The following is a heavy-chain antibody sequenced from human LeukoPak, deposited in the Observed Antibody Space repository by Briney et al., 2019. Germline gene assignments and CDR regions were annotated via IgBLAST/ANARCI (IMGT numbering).Heavy chain of an antibody. CDR1: GDSVSSRAYY. CDR2: LYYGGST. Sequence: PSETLSLTCTVSGDSVSSRAYYWGWIRQPPGKGLEWIGSLYYGGSTYYNPSLKSRVTISVDTSKNQFSLKLNSVTAADTAMYYCTYYDILTGYYYPQTRDYWGRGTRVTVSS. V-gene: IGHV4-39*07. J-gene: IGHJ4*02. D-gene: IGHD3-9*01. CDR3: TYYDILTGYYYPQTRDY.